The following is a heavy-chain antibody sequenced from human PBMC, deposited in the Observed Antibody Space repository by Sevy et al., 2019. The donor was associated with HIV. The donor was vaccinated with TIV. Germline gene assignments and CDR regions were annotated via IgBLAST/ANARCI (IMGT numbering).Heavy chain of an antibody. D-gene: IGHD6-25*01. CDR3: ARGGGRSVLFDY. CDR2: ISSGSSTI. CDR1: GFTFSSYS. J-gene: IGHJ4*02. Sequence: GGSLRLSCVASGFTFSSYSMNWVRQAPGKGLEGVSYISSGSSTIYYADPVKGRFTIARDNAKNSLYLQMNSLRDEDTAVYYCARGGGRSVLFDYWGQGTLVTVSS. V-gene: IGHV3-48*02.